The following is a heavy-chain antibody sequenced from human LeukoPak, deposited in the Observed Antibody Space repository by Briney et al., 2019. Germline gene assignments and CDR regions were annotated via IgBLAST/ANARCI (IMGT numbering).Heavy chain of an antibody. CDR1: GFTFRSYA. CDR2: ISYDGSNK. Sequence: PGGSLRLSCAASGFTFRSYAMHWVRQAPGKGLDWVAVISYDGSNKYYADSVKGRFTISRDNAKNSLYLQMNSLRAEDTALYYCAKSSPYGGNYFDYWGQGTLVTVSS. D-gene: IGHD4-23*01. J-gene: IGHJ4*02. CDR3: AKSSPYGGNYFDY. V-gene: IGHV3-30-3*02.